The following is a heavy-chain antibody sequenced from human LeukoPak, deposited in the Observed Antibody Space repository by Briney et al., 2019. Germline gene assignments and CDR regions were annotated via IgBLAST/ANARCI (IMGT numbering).Heavy chain of an antibody. CDR3: ARRSNPDYGHRTLDY. CDR1: GFSLSLYS. Sequence: GGSLRLSCAASGFSLSLYSMNWVRQAPGKGLEWMGIIYPGDSDTRYSPSFQGQVTISADKSISTAYLQWSSLKASDTAMYYCARRSNPDYGHRTLDYWGQGTLVTVSS. D-gene: IGHD4-17*01. J-gene: IGHJ4*02. CDR2: IYPGDSDT. V-gene: IGHV5-51*01.